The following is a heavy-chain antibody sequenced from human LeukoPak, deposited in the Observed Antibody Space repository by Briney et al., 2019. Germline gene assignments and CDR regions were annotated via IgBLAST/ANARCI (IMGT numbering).Heavy chain of an antibody. CDR1: GFTFSSHW. CDR2: IWYDGSNK. CDR3: ARGTYYFDY. D-gene: IGHD1-1*01. J-gene: IGHJ4*02. Sequence: PGGSLRLSCAGSGFTFSSHWIGWVRQAPGKGLEWVAVIWYDGSNKYYADSVKGRFTISRDNSKNTLYLQMNSLRAEDTAVYYCARGTYYFDYWGQGTLVTVSS. V-gene: IGHV3-33*08.